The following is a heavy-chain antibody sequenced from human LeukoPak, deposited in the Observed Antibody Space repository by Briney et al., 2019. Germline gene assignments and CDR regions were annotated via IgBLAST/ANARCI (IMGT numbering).Heavy chain of an antibody. Sequence: GRSLRLSRAASRFAFSSHGMHWVRQAPAKGLEWGAVISYGGSNKYDAASVKGRFTISRDNSKNTLYLQMNSLRAEDTAVYYCAKVELGYGDYAYYFDYWGQGTLVTVSS. D-gene: IGHD4-17*01. CDR3: AKVELGYGDYAYYFDY. V-gene: IGHV3-30*18. CDR2: ISYGGSNK. J-gene: IGHJ4*02. CDR1: RFAFSSHG.